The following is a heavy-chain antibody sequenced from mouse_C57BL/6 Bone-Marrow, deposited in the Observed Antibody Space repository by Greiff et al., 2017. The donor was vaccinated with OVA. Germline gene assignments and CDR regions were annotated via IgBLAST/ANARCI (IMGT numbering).Heavy chain of an antibody. Sequence: VQLQQSGAELVRPGASVKLSCKASGYTFTDYYINWVKQRPGQGLEWIARIYPGSGNTYYNEKFKGKATLTAEKSSSTAYMQLSSLTSEDSAVYFCARWGVPLYAMDYWGQGTSVTVSS. D-gene: IGHD2-14*01. CDR2: IYPGSGNT. J-gene: IGHJ4*01. V-gene: IGHV1-76*01. CDR3: ARWGVPLYAMDY. CDR1: GYTFTDYY.